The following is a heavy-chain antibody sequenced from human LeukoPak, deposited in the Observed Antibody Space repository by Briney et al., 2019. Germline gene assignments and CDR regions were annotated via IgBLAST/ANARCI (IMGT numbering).Heavy chain of an antibody. CDR3: AKGNYGGNSYFDY. D-gene: IGHD4-23*01. Sequence: PGGSLRLSCAASGFTFSSYSMNWVRQAPGKGLEWVSAISGSGGSTYYADSVKGRFTFSRDNSKNTLYLQMNSLRAEDTAVYYCAKGNYGGNSYFDYWGQGTLVTVSS. J-gene: IGHJ4*02. V-gene: IGHV3-23*01. CDR1: GFTFSSYS. CDR2: ISGSGGST.